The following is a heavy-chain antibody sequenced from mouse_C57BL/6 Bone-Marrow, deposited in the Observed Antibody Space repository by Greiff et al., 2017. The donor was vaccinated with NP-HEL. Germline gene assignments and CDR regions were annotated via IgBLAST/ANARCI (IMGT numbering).Heavy chain of an antibody. CDR1: GFTFSSYG. D-gene: IGHD2-3*01. V-gene: IGHV5-6*01. CDR3: ARQDCYHWYFDV. J-gene: IGHJ1*03. CDR2: ISSGGSYT. Sequence: EVKLQESGGDLVKPGGSLKLSCAASGFTFSSYGMSWVRQTPDKRLAWVATISSGGSYTYSPDSVKGRFTISRDNAKNTLYLQMSSLKSEDTAMYYCARQDCYHWYFDVWGTGTTVTVSS.